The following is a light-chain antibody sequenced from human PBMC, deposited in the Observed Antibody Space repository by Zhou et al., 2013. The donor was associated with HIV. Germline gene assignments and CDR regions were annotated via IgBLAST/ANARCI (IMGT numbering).Light chain of an antibody. CDR3: RQYGSSPTT. CDR2: GAS. J-gene: IGKJ4*01. V-gene: IGKV3-20*01. Sequence: EIVLTQSPGTLSLSPGERATLSCRASQSVISRYLAWYQQKPGQAPRLLIYGASSRATGIPDRFSGSGSGRDFTLTISRLEPEDFAVYYCRQYGSSPTTFGGGTKVEIK. CDR1: QSVISRY.